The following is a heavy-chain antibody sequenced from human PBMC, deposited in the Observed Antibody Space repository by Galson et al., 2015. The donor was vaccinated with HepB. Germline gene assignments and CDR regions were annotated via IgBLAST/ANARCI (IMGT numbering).Heavy chain of an antibody. CDR3: ARGGVWSGHSVYPY. Sequence: TLSLTCTVSGGSISSGDYYWSWIRQHPGKGLEWIGYIYYSGSTYYNPSLKSRVTISADTSKNQFSLKLTSVTAADTAVYYCARGGVWSGHSVYPYWGQGTLVTVSS. CDR1: GGSISSGDYY. CDR2: IYYSGST. D-gene: IGHD3-3*01. V-gene: IGHV4-31*03. J-gene: IGHJ4*02.